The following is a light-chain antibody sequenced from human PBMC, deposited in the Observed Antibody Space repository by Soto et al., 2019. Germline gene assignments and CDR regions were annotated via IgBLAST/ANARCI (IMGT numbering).Light chain of an antibody. Sequence: QSVLTQPPSVSAAPRQRVTISCSGSSSNIGNNAVNWYQQLPGKAPKLLIYYDDLLPSGVSDRFSGSKSGTSASLAISGLQSEDEADYSCSAWDDSLNAVVFGGGTKVTVL. CDR2: YDD. V-gene: IGLV1-36*01. J-gene: IGLJ2*01. CDR1: SSNIGNNA. CDR3: SAWDDSLNAVV.